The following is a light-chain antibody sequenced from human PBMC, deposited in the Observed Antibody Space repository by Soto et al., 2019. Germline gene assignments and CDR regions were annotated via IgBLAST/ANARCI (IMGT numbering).Light chain of an antibody. Sequence: DVRMTQSPSSLSASVGDTITITCRASRTINTYLNWFQQKPGEPPRLLIYGASTLHDGVPSRFSGSGSGADFTLTISGLQREDFASYHCQQTYSDISFGGGTKV. J-gene: IGKJ4*01. CDR2: GAS. V-gene: IGKV1-39*01. CDR3: QQTYSDIS. CDR1: RTINTY.